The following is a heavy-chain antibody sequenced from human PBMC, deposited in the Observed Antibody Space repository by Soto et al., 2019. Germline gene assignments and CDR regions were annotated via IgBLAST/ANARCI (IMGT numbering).Heavy chain of an antibody. D-gene: IGHD2-2*01. CDR2: ISKSDYT. CDR3: AREDSIIIPAVSDF. CDR1: GFAFNNYG. J-gene: IGHJ4*02. Sequence: GGSLRLSCTVSGFAFNNYGINWVRQAPGKGLEWVSSISKSDYTYYSDSVKGRFTISRDNAKNSVSLQTNTLRVEDTAVYYCAREDSIIIPAVSDFWGQGTLVTVSS. V-gene: IGHV3-21*01.